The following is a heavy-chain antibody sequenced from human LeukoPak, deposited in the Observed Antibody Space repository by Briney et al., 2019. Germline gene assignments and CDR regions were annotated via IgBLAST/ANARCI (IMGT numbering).Heavy chain of an antibody. CDR2: ISYDGKNI. Sequence: SGRSLRLSCAASGFTFSSYGMHWVRQAPGKGLDWVSAISYDGKNIHYADSVKGRFTISRDNSRNTVYLQMNSLRVEDTAVYYCAKTYSRESGYDFFFHYWGQGTRVTVSS. V-gene: IGHV3-30*18. CDR1: GFTFSSYG. J-gene: IGHJ4*02. D-gene: IGHD5-12*01. CDR3: AKTYSRESGYDFFFHY.